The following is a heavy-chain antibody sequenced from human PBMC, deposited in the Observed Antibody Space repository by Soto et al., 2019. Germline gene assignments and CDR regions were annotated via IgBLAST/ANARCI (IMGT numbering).Heavy chain of an antibody. CDR1: GGSISSSNW. J-gene: IGHJ6*02. D-gene: IGHD1-26*01. CDR2: IYHSGST. V-gene: IGHV4-4*02. CDR3: ARVSGSYYYGMDV. Sequence: QVQLQESGPGLVKPSGTLSLTCAVSGGSISSSNWWSWVRQPPGKGLEWIGEIYHSGSTNYNPSRKSRVTISVDKSKNQFSLRLTSVTAADTAVYYCARVSGSYYYGMDVWGQGTTVTVSS.